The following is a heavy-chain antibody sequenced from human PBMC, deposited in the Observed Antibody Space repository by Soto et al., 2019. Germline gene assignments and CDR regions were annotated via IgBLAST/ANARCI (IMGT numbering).Heavy chain of an antibody. CDR3: ARRARVEDAFDI. CDR1: GYTFTNYG. CDR2: ISTYNGNT. Sequence: QVQLVQSGAEVKKPGASVKVSCKASGYTFTNYGISWVRQAPGQGLEWMGWISTYNGNTNYAQKLEGRVTMTKDTSTSTAYMELRSLRSDDTAVYYCARRARVEDAFDIWGQGTMVTVSS. V-gene: IGHV1-18*01. J-gene: IGHJ3*02. D-gene: IGHD3-10*01.